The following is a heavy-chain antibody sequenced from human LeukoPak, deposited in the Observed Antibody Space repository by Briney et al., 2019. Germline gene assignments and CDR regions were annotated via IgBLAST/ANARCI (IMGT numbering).Heavy chain of an antibody. CDR3: ASLGCSGGSCHY. V-gene: IGHV3-30*03. J-gene: IGHJ4*02. CDR1: GFTFSSYG. Sequence: GRSLRLSCAASGFTFSSYGMHWVRQAPGKGLEWVAVISYDGSNKYYADSVKGRFTISRDNSKNTLYLQMNSLRAEDTAVYYCASLGCSGGSCHYWGQGTLVTVSS. D-gene: IGHD2-15*01. CDR2: ISYDGSNK.